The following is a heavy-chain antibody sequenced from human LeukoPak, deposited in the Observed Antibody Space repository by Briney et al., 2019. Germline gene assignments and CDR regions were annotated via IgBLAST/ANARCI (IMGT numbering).Heavy chain of an antibody. CDR2: ISAYNCNT. D-gene: IGHD6-13*01. Sequence: ASVKVSCKASGYTFTSYGISWVRQAPGQGLEWMGWISAYNCNTDYAQKLQGRVTMTTHTSPSTAYMELRSLRSDDTAVYSCARAGSSSHGTRPDYWGQGTLVTVSS. V-gene: IGHV1-18*01. J-gene: IGHJ4*02. CDR1: GYTFTSYG. CDR3: ARAGSSSHGTRPDY.